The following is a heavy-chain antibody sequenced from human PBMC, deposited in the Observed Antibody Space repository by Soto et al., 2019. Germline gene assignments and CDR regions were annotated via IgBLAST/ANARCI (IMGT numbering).Heavy chain of an antibody. V-gene: IGHV3-23*01. D-gene: IGHD3-10*01. Sequence: PGGSLRLSCAASGFTFNNYAMSWVRQAPGKGLEWVSAITGSGSDTYYLDSVKGRFTISRDNSKNTLFLQVNSLRAEDTAIYYCAKLGSSAWSPHYYFDYWGQGTLVTVSS. J-gene: IGHJ4*02. CDR2: ITGSGSDT. CDR3: AKLGSSAWSPHYYFDY. CDR1: GFTFNNYA.